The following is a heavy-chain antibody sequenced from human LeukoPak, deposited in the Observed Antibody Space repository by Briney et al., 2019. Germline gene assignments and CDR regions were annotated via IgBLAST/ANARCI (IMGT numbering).Heavy chain of an antibody. Sequence: SETLSLTCTVSGRSISRYYWNWIRQPPGKGLEWIGYIYYSGSTNYNPSLKSRVTISVDTSKNQFSLKLSSVTAADTAVYYCARGGWYPESFQHWGQGALVTVSS. CDR1: GRSISRYY. CDR2: IYYSGST. J-gene: IGHJ1*01. D-gene: IGHD6-19*01. CDR3: ARGGWYPESFQH. V-gene: IGHV4-59*01.